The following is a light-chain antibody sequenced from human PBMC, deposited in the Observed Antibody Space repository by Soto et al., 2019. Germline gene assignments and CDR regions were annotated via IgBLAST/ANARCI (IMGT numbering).Light chain of an antibody. J-gene: IGKJ5*01. CDR2: GAS. V-gene: IGKV3-20*01. CDR3: QQYGTSSIT. CDR1: QSLNSNY. Sequence: EVVLTQSPGTLCLSPGERATLSCRASQSLNSNYLAWYQQKPGQAPRLLIYGASNSATGIPARFSGSGSRTDFALTISRLEHEDFAVYYCQQYGTSSITFGQGTRLEI.